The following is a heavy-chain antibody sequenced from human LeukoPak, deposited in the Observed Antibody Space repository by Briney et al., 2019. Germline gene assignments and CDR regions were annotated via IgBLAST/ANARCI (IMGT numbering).Heavy chain of an antibody. J-gene: IGHJ4*02. V-gene: IGHV1-2*02. Sequence: ASVKVSCNASGYTFTGYYMHWVRQAPGQGLEWMGWINPNSGGTNYAQKFQGRVTMTRDTSISTAYMELSRLRSDDTAVYYCARSPVVTPRFFDYWGQGTLVTVSS. CDR1: GYTFTGYY. CDR3: ARSPVVTPRFFDY. CDR2: INPNSGGT. D-gene: IGHD4-23*01.